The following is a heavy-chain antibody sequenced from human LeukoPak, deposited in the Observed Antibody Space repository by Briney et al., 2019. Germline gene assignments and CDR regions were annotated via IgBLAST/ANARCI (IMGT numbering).Heavy chain of an antibody. CDR3: ARHRGDYLSAFDY. CDR2: IYSGGST. D-gene: IGHD3-10*01. V-gene: IGHV3-53*01. CDR1: GFTVRSNY. J-gene: IGHJ4*02. Sequence: PGGSLRLSCAASGFTVRSNYMSWVRQAPGKGLEWVSVIYSGGSTYYADSVKGRFTISRDNSKNTLYLQMNSLRAEDTAVYYCARHRGDYLSAFDYWGQGTLVTVSS.